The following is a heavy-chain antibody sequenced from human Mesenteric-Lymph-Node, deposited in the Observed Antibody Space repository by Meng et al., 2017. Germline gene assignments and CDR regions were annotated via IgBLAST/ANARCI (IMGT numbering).Heavy chain of an antibody. CDR2: INSGNGKT. CDR3: ARGLWEQSRYYFDS. J-gene: IGHJ4*02. D-gene: IGHD1-26*01. CDR1: GYTFTNYA. V-gene: IGHV1-3*01. Sequence: QVQLVQSGAEGKKPGASGKESGKASGYTFTNYAIQWVRQAPGQRLEWMGWINSGNGKTKYSEKFQGRVTITRDTSATTAYMELSSLRSEDMAVYYCARGLWEQSRYYFDSWGQGTLVTVSS.